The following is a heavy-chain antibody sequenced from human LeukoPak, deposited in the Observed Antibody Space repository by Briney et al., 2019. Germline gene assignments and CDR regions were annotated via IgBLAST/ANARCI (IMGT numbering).Heavy chain of an antibody. CDR3: TRPGESGYSYGYPY. CDR1: GFTFSSYG. V-gene: IGHV3-30*02. D-gene: IGHD5-18*01. Sequence: GGSLRLSCAASGFTFSSYGMHWVRQAPGKGLEWVAFIRYDGSNKYYADSVKGRFTISRDNSKNTLYLQMNSLRAEDTAVYYCTRPGESGYSYGYPYWGQGTLVTVSS. J-gene: IGHJ4*02. CDR2: IRYDGSNK.